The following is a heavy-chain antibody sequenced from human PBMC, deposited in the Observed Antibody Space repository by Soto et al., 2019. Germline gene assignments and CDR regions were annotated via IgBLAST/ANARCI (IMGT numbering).Heavy chain of an antibody. J-gene: IGHJ6*02. Sequence: SVKVSCKASGGTFSSYAISWVRQAPGQGLEWMGGIIPIFGTANYAQKFQGGVTITADESTSTAYMELSSLRSEDTAVYYCARAGWQQLVYYYAMDVWGQGTTVTVSS. CDR1: GGTFSSYA. CDR2: IIPIFGTA. CDR3: ARAGWQQLVYYYAMDV. V-gene: IGHV1-69*13. D-gene: IGHD6-13*01.